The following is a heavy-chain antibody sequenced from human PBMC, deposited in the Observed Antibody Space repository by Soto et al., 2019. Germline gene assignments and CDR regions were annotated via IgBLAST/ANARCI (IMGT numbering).Heavy chain of an antibody. CDR1: GGTFSSYA. D-gene: IGHD2-21*02. Sequence: AASVKVSCKASGGTFSSYAISWVRQAPGQGLEWMGGIIPIFGTANYAQKFQGRVTITADESTSTAYMELSSLRSEDTAVYYCARGDLAYCGGDCSPEYYFDYWGQGTLVTVSS. V-gene: IGHV1-69*13. CDR3: ARGDLAYCGGDCSPEYYFDY. J-gene: IGHJ4*02. CDR2: IIPIFGTA.